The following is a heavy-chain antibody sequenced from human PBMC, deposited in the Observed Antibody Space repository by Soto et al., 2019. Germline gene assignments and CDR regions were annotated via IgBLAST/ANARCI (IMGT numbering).Heavy chain of an antibody. Sequence: GGSLRLSCAASGFTFSSYGMHWVRQAPGKGLEWVAVISYDGSNKYYADSVKGRFTISRDNSKNTLYLQMNSLRAEDTAVYYCAKDARAWSGYYNLGYFDYWGQGTLVTVSS. CDR2: ISYDGSNK. V-gene: IGHV3-30*18. CDR3: AKDARAWSGYYNLGYFDY. CDR1: GFTFSSYG. J-gene: IGHJ4*02. D-gene: IGHD3-3*01.